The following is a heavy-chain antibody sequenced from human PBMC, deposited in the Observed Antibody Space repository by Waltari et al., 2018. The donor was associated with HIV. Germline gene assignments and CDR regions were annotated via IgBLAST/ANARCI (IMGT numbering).Heavy chain of an antibody. CDR3: ACADRDQSGSYYIFDY. CDR1: GGTRRHS. Sequence: QVQLVQSGAEVKKHGSSLNVSCMETGGTRRHSFSWVRQAPGQGLEWLGGIIPIFGTPNYAQKFQGRVTISADESATSVYLEMKTLRSDDTATYFCACADRDQSGSYYIFDYWGQGSLVTVSS. CDR2: IIPIFGTP. V-gene: IGHV1-69*01. D-gene: IGHD1-26*01. J-gene: IGHJ4*02.